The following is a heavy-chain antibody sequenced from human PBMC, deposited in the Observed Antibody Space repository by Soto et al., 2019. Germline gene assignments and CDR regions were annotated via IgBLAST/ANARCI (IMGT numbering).Heavy chain of an antibody. J-gene: IGHJ6*02. Sequence: GGSLRLSXAASGFTFSNDWMHWVRQVPGRGLLWVSLINKGGSSTTYADSVKGRFTISRDNARNTVYLQMNSLRHEDTAVYYCARDPAGSGSYSYNGLDVWGQGTPVTVSS. CDR2: INKGGSST. D-gene: IGHD3-10*01. CDR3: ARDPAGSGSYSYNGLDV. CDR1: GFTFSNDW. V-gene: IGHV3-74*01.